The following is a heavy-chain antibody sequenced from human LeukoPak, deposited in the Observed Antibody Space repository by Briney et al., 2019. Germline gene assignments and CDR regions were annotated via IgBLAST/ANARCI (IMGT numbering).Heavy chain of an antibody. Sequence: PSETLSLTCTVSGGSISSSSYYWGWIRQPPGKGLEWIGSIYYSGSTYYNPSLKSRVTISIDTSKNQFSLKLSSVTAADTAVYYCARRPNYGDYDGGFDYWGQGTLFTVSS. J-gene: IGHJ4*02. V-gene: IGHV4-39*01. CDR1: GGSISSSSYY. CDR2: IYYSGST. D-gene: IGHD4-17*01. CDR3: ARRPNYGDYDGGFDY.